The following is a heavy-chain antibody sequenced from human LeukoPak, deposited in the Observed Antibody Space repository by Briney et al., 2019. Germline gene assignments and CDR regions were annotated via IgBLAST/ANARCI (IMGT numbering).Heavy chain of an antibody. CDR2: INAGNGNT. V-gene: IGHV1-3*01. CDR3: ARADYGDFIDY. CDR1: GYTFTSYA. D-gene: IGHD4-17*01. Sequence: ASVKVSCKASGYTFTSYAMHWVRQAPGQRLEWMGWINAGNGNTKYSRKFQGRVTITRDTSASTAYMELSSLRSEDTAVYYCARADYGDFIDYWGQGTLVTVSS. J-gene: IGHJ4*02.